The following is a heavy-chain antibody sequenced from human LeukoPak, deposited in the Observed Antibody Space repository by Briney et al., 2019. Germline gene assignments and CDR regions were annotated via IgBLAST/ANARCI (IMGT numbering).Heavy chain of an antibody. CDR2: MNPSGST. D-gene: IGHD3-22*01. Sequence: PSETLSLTCDVYGGSFSGYYWTWIRQTPEKGLEWIGEMNPSGSTNYNPSLKSRVTISVDTSKNQFSLELSSVTAADTAVYYCARGRQDVTMIVVVMTAVSYYLDVWGKGTTVTVS. CDR3: ARGRQDVTMIVVVMTAVSYYLDV. J-gene: IGHJ6*03. CDR1: GGSFSGYY. V-gene: IGHV4-34*01.